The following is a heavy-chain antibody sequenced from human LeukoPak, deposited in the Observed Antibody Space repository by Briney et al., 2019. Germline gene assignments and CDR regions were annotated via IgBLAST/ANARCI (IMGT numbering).Heavy chain of an antibody. J-gene: IGHJ3*01. CDR1: GFTFRSHE. V-gene: IGHV3-48*03. D-gene: IGHD3-9*01. CDR2: SSANGNSR. Sequence: PGGSLRLSCAASGFTFRSHEMNWVRQAPGKGLEWVSYSSANGNSRYYADSVKGRFTISRDNAKNSLYLQMNSLRAEDTAVYYCSRRAILTGHTDVFDVWGQGTEVTVSS. CDR3: SRRAILTGHTDVFDV.